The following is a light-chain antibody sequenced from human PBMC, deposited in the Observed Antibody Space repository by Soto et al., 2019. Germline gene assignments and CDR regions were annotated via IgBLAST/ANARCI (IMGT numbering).Light chain of an antibody. V-gene: IGKV3-11*01. CDR1: QSVSSY. CDR2: DAS. Sequence: ESVLTQSPATLSLSPGERATLSCRASQSVSSYLAWYQQKPGQAPRLLIYDASNRATGIPARFSGSGSGTDFTLTISSLEPEDFAVYYCQHRSNWYTFGQGTKLEIK. J-gene: IGKJ2*01. CDR3: QHRSNWYT.